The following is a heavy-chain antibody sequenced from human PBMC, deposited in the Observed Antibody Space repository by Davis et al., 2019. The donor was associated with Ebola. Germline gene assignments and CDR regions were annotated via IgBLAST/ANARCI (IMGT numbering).Heavy chain of an antibody. V-gene: IGHV3-48*02. Sequence: GESLKISCAAFGFTFSSYRLDWVRHAPGKGVEWISYLSASSRTMYYADSVKGRFTIPRDNAKHALYLQMNSLRDEDTAVYYCARDRDYGDVPHHYCGVGVWGHGTTVTVSS. CDR1: GFTFSSYR. CDR2: LSASSRTM. CDR3: ARDRDYGDVPHHYCGVGV. D-gene: IGHD4-17*01. J-gene: IGHJ6*02.